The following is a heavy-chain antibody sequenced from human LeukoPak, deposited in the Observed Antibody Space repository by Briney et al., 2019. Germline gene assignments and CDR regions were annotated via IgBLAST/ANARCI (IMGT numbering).Heavy chain of an antibody. CDR3: ARVQGYCSTTSCYPHY. CDR1: GYTLTNYA. Sequence: ASVKVSCKASGYTLTNYALNWVRQAPGQGLEWMGWINTNTGNPTYAQGFTGRFVFSLDSSVNTAYLQISSLKAEDTAIYYCARVQGYCSTTSCYPHYWGQGTLVTVSS. V-gene: IGHV7-4-1*02. J-gene: IGHJ4*02. D-gene: IGHD2-2*01. CDR2: INTNTGNP.